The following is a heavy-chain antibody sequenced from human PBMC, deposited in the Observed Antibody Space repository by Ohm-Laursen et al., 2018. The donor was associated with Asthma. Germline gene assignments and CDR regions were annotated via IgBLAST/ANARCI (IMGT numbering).Heavy chain of an antibody. Sequence: SLRLSCAASGFTFSNYGMHWVRQAPDKGLEWVAVIWYDGSNKYYADSVKGRFTISRDNSKNTLYLQMNGLRVEDTAVYYCARGSFYYESTGYYFFDHWGQGALVTVSS. CDR1: GFTFSNYG. CDR3: ARGSFYYESTGYYFFDH. CDR2: IWYDGSNK. J-gene: IGHJ4*02. D-gene: IGHD3-22*01. V-gene: IGHV3-33*01.